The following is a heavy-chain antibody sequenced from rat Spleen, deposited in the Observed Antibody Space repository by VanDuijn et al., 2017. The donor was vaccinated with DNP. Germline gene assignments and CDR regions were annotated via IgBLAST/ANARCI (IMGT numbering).Heavy chain of an antibody. D-gene: IGHD3-1*01. CDR3: ARGSTSIYWYFDF. V-gene: IGHV5-22*01. CDR2: SSPSGSRT. J-gene: IGHJ1*01. Sequence: EVQLVESGGGLVQPGRSLKLSCAASGFTFSNYYMAGVRQAPKKGLEWVAASSPSGSRTYYADSVKGRFTISRDDAKSGLYLQMNSLKSEDTATYYCARGSTSIYWYFDFWGPGTMVTVSS. CDR1: GFTFSNYY.